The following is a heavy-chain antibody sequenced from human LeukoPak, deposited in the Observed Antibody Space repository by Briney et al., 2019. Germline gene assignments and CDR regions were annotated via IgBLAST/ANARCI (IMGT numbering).Heavy chain of an antibody. J-gene: IGHJ4*02. Sequence: ASVKVSCKASGYTFTGYYMHWVRQAPGQGLEWMGWINPNSGGTNYAQKFQGWVTMTRDTSISTAYMELSRLRPDDTAVYYCARDQLDGSGSYNYWGQGTLVTVSS. CDR2: INPNSGGT. D-gene: IGHD3-10*01. CDR1: GYTFTGYY. CDR3: ARDQLDGSGSYNY. V-gene: IGHV1-2*04.